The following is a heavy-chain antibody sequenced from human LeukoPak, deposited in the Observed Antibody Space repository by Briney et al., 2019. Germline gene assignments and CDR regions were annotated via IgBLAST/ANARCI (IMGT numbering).Heavy chain of an antibody. CDR1: GFTFSSYA. D-gene: IGHD2-15*01. CDR3: AKVEAATLLAKFDY. J-gene: IGHJ4*02. CDR2: ISGSGGST. V-gene: IGHV3-23*01. Sequence: GGSLRLSCAASGFTFSSYAMSWVRQAPGKGLEWLSAISGSGGSTYYADSVKGRFTISRDNSKNTLYLQMNSLRAEDTAVYYCAKVEAATLLAKFDYWGQGTLVTVSS.